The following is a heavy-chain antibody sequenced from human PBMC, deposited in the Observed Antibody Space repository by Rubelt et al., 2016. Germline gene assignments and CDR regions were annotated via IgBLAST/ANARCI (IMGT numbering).Heavy chain of an antibody. V-gene: IGHV4-59*08. CDR1: GGSISSYY. D-gene: IGHD4-17*01. Sequence: QVQLQESGPGLVKPSETLSLTCTVSGGSISSYYWSWIRQPPAKGLEWIGYIYYSGSTNYNPSLTSGVTISIATSKNQCSLKLSSVTAADTAVYYCARHPTAYGDYWFDPWGQGTLVTVSS. CDR3: ARHPTAYGDYWFDP. J-gene: IGHJ5*02. CDR2: IYYSGST.